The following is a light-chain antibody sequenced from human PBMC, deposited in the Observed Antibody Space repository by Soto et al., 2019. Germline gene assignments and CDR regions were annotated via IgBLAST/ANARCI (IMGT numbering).Light chain of an antibody. CDR1: SSDVDGYNY. V-gene: IGLV2-14*01. J-gene: IGLJ1*01. Sequence: QPALTQPASVSGSPGHSITISCTGTSSDVDGYNYVSWYHQHSGNAPRPMIYVVSIRPSGVSNRFSGSKSGNTASLTISGLQAEDGPDYYWSSYTSGSTYVSGPGTKVTV. CDR2: VVS. CDR3: SSYTSGSTYV.